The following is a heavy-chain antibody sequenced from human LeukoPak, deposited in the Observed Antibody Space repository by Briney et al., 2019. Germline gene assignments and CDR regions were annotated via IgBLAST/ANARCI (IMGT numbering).Heavy chain of an antibody. CDR3: ARNLPSLLTGSYERRRMYYGMDV. CDR1: GGSISSGGYY. D-gene: IGHD3-9*01. J-gene: IGHJ6*02. CDR2: IYYSGST. V-gene: IGHV4-31*03. Sequence: SETLSLTCTVSGGSISSGGYYWSWIRQHPGKGLEWIGYIYYSGSTYYNPSLKSRVTISVDTSKNQFSLKLSSVTAADTAVYYCARNLPSLLTGSYERRRMYYGMDVWGQGTTVTVSS.